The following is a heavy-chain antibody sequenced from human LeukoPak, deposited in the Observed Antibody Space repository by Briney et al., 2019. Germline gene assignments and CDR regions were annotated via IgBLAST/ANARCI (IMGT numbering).Heavy chain of an antibody. D-gene: IGHD3-10*01. V-gene: IGHV4-34*01. Sequence: SETLSLTCAAYGGSFSGYYWSWIRQPPGKGLEWIGEINHSGSTNYNPSLKSRVTISVDTSKNQFSLKLSSVTAADTAVYYCARGGARWFGELVRRWFDPWGQGTLVTVSS. J-gene: IGHJ5*02. CDR3: ARGGARWFGELVRRWFDP. CDR1: GGSFSGYY. CDR2: INHSGST.